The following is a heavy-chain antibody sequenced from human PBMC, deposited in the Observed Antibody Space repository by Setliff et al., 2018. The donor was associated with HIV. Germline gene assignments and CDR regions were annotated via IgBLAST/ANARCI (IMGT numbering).Heavy chain of an antibody. CDR3: ARSQETSVAATET. CDR1: GASISDGTYY. V-gene: IGHV4-61*09. J-gene: IGHJ3*01. CDR2: IYIRGGTT. Sequence: PSETLSLTCTVSGASISDGTYYWSWIRQPAGKGLEWIGHIYIRGGTTNYSPSLKSRVTISLDTSKNQFSLSLSSVTASDTALYYCARSQETSVAATETWGQGTMVTVSS.